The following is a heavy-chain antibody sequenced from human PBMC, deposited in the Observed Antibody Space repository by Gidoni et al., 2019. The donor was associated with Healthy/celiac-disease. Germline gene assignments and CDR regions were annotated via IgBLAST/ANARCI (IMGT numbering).Heavy chain of an antibody. J-gene: IGHJ3*02. CDR1: GFSISTSGVG. D-gene: IGHD1-26*01. CDR3: AHREGFRYSGSLDAFDI. CDR2: IYWDDDK. V-gene: IGHV2-5*02. Sequence: QITLKESGPTLVKPTQTLTLTCTFSGFSISTSGVGVGWIRQPPGKALEWLALIYWDDDKRYSPSLKSRLTITKDTSKNQVVLTMTNMDPVDTATYYCAHREGFRYSGSLDAFDIWGQGTMVTVSS.